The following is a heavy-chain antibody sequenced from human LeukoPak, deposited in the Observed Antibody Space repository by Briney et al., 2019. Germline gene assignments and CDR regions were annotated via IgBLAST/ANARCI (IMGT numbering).Heavy chain of an antibody. CDR3: AKDAGLYRYGPGGH. D-gene: IGHD5-18*01. V-gene: IGHV3-30*18. CDR2: LSYDGYIE. CDR1: GLTFSTYA. Sequence: SGGSLRLSCAASGLTFSTYAMHWVRQAPGKGLEWVAVLSYDGYIEYYAPSVKGRFSISRDNFKNTLFLQMNSLRADDTAVYYCAKDAGLYRYGPGGHWGQGTLVTVSS. J-gene: IGHJ4*02.